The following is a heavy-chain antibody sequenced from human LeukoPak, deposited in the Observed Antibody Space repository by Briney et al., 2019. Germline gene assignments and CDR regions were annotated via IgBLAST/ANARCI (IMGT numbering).Heavy chain of an antibody. J-gene: IGHJ4*02. CDR3: ARAQLLWFGKLILKYYFDY. CDR1: GGSFSGYY. V-gene: IGHV4-34*01. CDR2: INHSGST. Sequence: SETLSLTCAVYGGSFSGYYWSWIRQPPGKGLEWIGEINHSGSTNYNPSLKSRVTISVDTSKNQFSLKLSSVTAADTAVYYCARAQLLWFGKLILKYYFDYWGQGTLVTVSS. D-gene: IGHD3-10*01.